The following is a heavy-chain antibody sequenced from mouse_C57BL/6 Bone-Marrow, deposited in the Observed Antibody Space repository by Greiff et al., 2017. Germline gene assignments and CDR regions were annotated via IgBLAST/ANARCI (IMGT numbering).Heavy chain of an antibody. V-gene: IGHV14-4*01. CDR2: LDPENGDT. D-gene: IGHD1-1*01. Sequence: VQLQQSGAELVRPGASVKLSCTASGFNIKDDYMHWVKQRPEQGLEWIGWLDPENGDTEYASKFQGKATITADTSSNTAYLQLSSLTSEDTAVYYCTPTVVAKGGYWGQGTTLTVSS. J-gene: IGHJ2*01. CDR3: TPTVVAKGGY. CDR1: GFNIKDDY.